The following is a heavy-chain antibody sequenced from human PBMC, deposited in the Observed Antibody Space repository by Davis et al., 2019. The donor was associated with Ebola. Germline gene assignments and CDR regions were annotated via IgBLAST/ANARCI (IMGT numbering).Heavy chain of an antibody. Sequence: SCAASGFTFRSYGMHWVRQAPGKGLEWVAVISFDGSNKYYADSVKGRFTISRDNSKNTLYLQMNSLRVEDTAVYYCAKDPVAASGSDLYYYYDGMDVWGQGTTVTVSS. CDR3: AKDPVAASGSDLYYYYDGMDV. D-gene: IGHD6-13*01. V-gene: IGHV3-30*18. J-gene: IGHJ6*02. CDR1: GFTFRSYG. CDR2: ISFDGSNK.